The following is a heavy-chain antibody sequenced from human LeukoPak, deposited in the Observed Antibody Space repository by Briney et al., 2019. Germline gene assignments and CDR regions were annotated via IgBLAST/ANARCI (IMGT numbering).Heavy chain of an antibody. J-gene: IGHJ5*02. CDR1: GGSISSYY. Sequence: PSETLSLTCTVSGGSISSYYWSWIRQPPGKGLEWIGYIYYSGSTNYNPSLKSRVTISVDTSKNQFSLKLSSVPAADTAVYYCAGGEIYCSGGSCYSFGGFDPWGQGTLVTVSS. CDR2: IYYSGST. D-gene: IGHD2-15*01. CDR3: AGGEIYCSGGSCYSFGGFDP. V-gene: IGHV4-59*01.